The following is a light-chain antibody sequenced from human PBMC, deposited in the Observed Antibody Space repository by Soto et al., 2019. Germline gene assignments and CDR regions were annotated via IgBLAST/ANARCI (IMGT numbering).Light chain of an antibody. CDR1: QSISSW. Sequence: DIQMTQSPSTLSASVGDRVTITCRASQSISSWLAWYQQKPGKAPKLLIYDASRLESGVPSRFSGSGSGTEFTLTISSLQPDDFATYYRQQYNSYPYTFGQGTKLEIK. CDR3: QQYNSYPYT. CDR2: DAS. J-gene: IGKJ2*01. V-gene: IGKV1-5*01.